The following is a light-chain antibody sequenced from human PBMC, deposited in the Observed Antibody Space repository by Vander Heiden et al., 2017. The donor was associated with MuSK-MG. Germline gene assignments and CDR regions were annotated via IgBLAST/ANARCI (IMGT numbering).Light chain of an antibody. CDR1: QGISSY. V-gene: IGKV1-8*01. Sequence: AIRMTQSPSSFSASTGDRVTITCRASQGISSYLAWYQQKPGKAPKLLIYAASTLQSGVPSRFSGRGSGTDFTLTISCLKSEDFATYYCLQYYSYPYTFGQGTKLEI. J-gene: IGKJ2*01. CDR2: AAS. CDR3: LQYYSYPYT.